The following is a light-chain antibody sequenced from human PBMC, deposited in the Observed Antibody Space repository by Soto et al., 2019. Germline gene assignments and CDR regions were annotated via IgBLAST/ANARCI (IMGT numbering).Light chain of an antibody. CDR1: QSVDTY. J-gene: IGKJ5*01. Sequence: EIVLTQSPATLSLSPGESATLSCTTNQSVDTYFAWYQQNRGLAPRLLIYDASNRAIGIPARFSGRGSETAFSLPISSLEPEDFAIYFCQQRGTWPPTFGRGTRLEI. CDR2: DAS. V-gene: IGKV3-11*01. CDR3: QQRGTWPPT.